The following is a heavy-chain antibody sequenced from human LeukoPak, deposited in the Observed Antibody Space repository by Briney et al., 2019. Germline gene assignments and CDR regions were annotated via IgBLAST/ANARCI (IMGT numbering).Heavy chain of an antibody. CDR3: AKGYCSSTNCYGLFDY. J-gene: IGHJ4*02. CDR2: IYSDNT. Sequence: GGSLRLSCTVSGFTVSSNSMSWVRQAPGKGLEWVSFIYSDNTHYSDSVKGRFTISRDNSKNTLYLQMNSLRAEDTAVYYCAKGYCSSTNCYGLFDYWGQGTLVTVSS. D-gene: IGHD2-2*01. CDR1: GFTVSSNS. V-gene: IGHV3-53*01.